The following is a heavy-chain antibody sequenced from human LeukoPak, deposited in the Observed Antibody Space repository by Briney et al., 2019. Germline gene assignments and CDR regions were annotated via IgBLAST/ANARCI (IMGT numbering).Heavy chain of an antibody. Sequence: SETLSLTCTVSGGSISSYYWSWIRQPPGKGLEWIGYIYYSGSTNYNPSLKSRVTISVDTSKNQFSLKLSSVTAADTAVYYYARAGWLQSKRIQHWYFDLWGRGTLVTVSS. CDR2: IYYSGST. CDR3: ARAGWLQSKRIQHWYFDL. D-gene: IGHD5-24*01. V-gene: IGHV4-59*01. J-gene: IGHJ2*01. CDR1: GGSISSYY.